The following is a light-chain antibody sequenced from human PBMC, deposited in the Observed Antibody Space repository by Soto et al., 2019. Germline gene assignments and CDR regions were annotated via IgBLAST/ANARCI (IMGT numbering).Light chain of an antibody. CDR1: QSVNND. Sequence: DIVLTQSPATLSLSPGERATLSCRASQSVNNDLAWYQQKPGQAPRLLIYETSNRAPGIPARFSGSGSGTDFPLTISSIEPEDFAVYFCQQWSRWPRETFGPGAKVDI. CDR3: QQWSRWPRET. V-gene: IGKV3-11*01. CDR2: ETS. J-gene: IGKJ3*01.